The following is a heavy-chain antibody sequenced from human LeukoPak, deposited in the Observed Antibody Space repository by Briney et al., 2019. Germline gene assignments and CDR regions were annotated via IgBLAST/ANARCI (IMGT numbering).Heavy chain of an antibody. D-gene: IGHD6-6*01. CDR2: INHSGST. CDR3: ARGAYSSSEPYDY. CDR1: GGSISSSSYY. Sequence: SETLSLTCTVSGGSISSSSYYWGWIRQPPGKGLEWIGEINHSGSTNYNPSLKSRVTISVDTSKNQFSLKLSSVTAADTAVYYCARGAYSSSEPYDYWGQGTLVTVSS. J-gene: IGHJ4*02. V-gene: IGHV4-39*07.